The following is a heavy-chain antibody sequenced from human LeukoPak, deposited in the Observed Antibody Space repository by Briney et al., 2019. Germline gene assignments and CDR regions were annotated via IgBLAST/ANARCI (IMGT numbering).Heavy chain of an antibody. J-gene: IGHJ4*02. V-gene: IGHV3-23*01. CDR2: ISGSGGST. Sequence: GGSLRLSCAASGFTFSSDGMSWVRQAPGKGLEWVSAISGSGGSTYYADSVKGRFTISRDNSKNTLYLQMNSLRAEDTAVFYCAKRDSSGSYYFDYWGQGTLVTVSS. CDR3: AKRDSSGSYYFDY. D-gene: IGHD3-22*01. CDR1: GFTFSSDG.